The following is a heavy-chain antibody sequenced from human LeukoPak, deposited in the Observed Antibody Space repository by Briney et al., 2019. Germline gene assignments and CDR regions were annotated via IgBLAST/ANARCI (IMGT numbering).Heavy chain of an antibody. D-gene: IGHD5-24*01. V-gene: IGHV3-11*01. CDR2: ISSSGNSI. CDR3: ARGRRDGYNLGY. Sequence: GGSLRLSCAASDFVFSDYYMSWVRQAPGKGLEWVSYISSSGNSIYYADSVKGRFTISRDNAKNSLYLQMNSLRAEDTAVYYCARGRRDGYNLGYWGQGTLVAVSS. CDR1: DFVFSDYY. J-gene: IGHJ4*02.